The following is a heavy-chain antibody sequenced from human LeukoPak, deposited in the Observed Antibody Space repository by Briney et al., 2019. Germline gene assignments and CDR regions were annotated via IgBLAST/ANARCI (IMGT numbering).Heavy chain of an antibody. CDR3: ARDLAMYSPDLDY. J-gene: IGHJ4*02. V-gene: IGHV1-2*02. Sequence: ASVKVSCKASGYTXTDYYLHGVRQAPGHGLEWMGWINPKTGVTKYAQNSQGRVTMTRDTSISTAYMEVSRLRSDDTAVFYCARDLAMYSPDLDYWGQGTLVTVSS. CDR2: INPKTGVT. D-gene: IGHD1-26*01. CDR1: GYTXTDYY.